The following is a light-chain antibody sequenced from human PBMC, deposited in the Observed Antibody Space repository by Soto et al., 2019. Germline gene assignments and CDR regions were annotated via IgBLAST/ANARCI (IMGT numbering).Light chain of an antibody. CDR2: GAS. CDR1: QSVSSSY. Sequence: EIVLTQAPGTLSLSPGERATLSCRASQSVSSSYLAWYQQKPGQAPRLLIYGASSRATGIPDRFSGSGSGRDFTLTISRLEPEDFAVYYCQPYGSSPPYTFGQGTKLEIK. CDR3: QPYGSSPPYT. J-gene: IGKJ2*01. V-gene: IGKV3-20*01.